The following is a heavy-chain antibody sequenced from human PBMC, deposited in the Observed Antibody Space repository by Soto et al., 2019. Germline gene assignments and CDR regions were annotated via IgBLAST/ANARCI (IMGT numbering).Heavy chain of an antibody. CDR1: GFTFSSYW. J-gene: IGHJ6*02. V-gene: IGHV3-7*05. D-gene: IGHD6-6*01. Sequence: EVQLVESGGGLVQPGGSLRLSCAASGFTFSSYWMSWVRQAPGKGLEWVANIKQDGSEKYYVDSVKGRFTISRDNAKNSLSLQVNSLRAEDTAVYYCAREYSSSSWPYYYGMYVWGQGTTVTVSS. CDR2: IKQDGSEK. CDR3: AREYSSSSWPYYYGMYV.